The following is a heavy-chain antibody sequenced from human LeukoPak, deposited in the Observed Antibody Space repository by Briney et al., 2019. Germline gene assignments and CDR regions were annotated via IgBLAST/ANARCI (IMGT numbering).Heavy chain of an antibody. D-gene: IGHD1-26*01. J-gene: IGHJ4*02. Sequence: GGSLRLSCAASGFTFSSYAMSWVRQAPGKGLEWVSAISGSGGSTYYADSVKGRFTISRDNSKNTLYLQVNSLRAEDTAVYYCAKDGRWDLVRVGEFDYWGQGTLVTVSS. CDR2: ISGSGGST. CDR3: AKDGRWDLVRVGEFDY. V-gene: IGHV3-23*01. CDR1: GFTFSSYA.